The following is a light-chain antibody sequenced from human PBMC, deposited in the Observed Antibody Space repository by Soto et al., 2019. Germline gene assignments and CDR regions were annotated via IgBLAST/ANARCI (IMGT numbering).Light chain of an antibody. Sequence: EIVLTQSPGTLSLSPGERATLSCRASHSVSRTYLDWYQQKTGQAPRLLMYGASDSATGTPGRFSGSGSGTDFTLTIRGLEPDDAAVYYWHQFDDSVTFGQGTRLDIK. J-gene: IGKJ5*01. CDR2: GAS. V-gene: IGKV3-20*01. CDR1: HSVSRTY. CDR3: HQFDDSVT.